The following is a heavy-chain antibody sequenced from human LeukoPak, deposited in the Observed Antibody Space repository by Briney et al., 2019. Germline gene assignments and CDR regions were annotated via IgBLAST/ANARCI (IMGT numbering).Heavy chain of an antibody. CDR2: IYNRGST. V-gene: IGHV4-39*01. CDR1: GGSISSSNYY. J-gene: IGHJ4*02. D-gene: IGHD4-23*01. CDR3: ATSGYGGNSRFGY. Sequence: SETLSLTCTVSGGSISSSNYYWGWIRQPPGKGLEWIGSIYNRGSTFYNPSLKSRVTISVDTSKNQFSLKLTSVTAADTALYYCATSGYGGNSRFGYWGQGTLVTVSS.